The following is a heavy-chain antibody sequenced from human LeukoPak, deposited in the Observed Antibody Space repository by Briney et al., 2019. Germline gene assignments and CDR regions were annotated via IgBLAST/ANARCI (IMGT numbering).Heavy chain of an antibody. Sequence: PSETLSLACTVSGGSISSYYWSWIRQPAGKGLEWIGRIYTSGSTNYYPSLKSRVTMSVDTSKNQFSLKLSSVTAADTAVYYCARESPYCSGGSCQNYYYGMDVWGQGTTVTVSS. CDR3: ARESPYCSGGSCQNYYYGMDV. D-gene: IGHD2-15*01. J-gene: IGHJ6*02. CDR1: GGSISSYY. V-gene: IGHV4-4*07. CDR2: IYTSGST.